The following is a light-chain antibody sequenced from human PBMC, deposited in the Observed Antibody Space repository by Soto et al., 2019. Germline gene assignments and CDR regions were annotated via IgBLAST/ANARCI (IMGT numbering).Light chain of an antibody. V-gene: IGKV1-5*03. Sequence: DIQMTQSPSTLSASVEDGVTITCRASQSIRSWLAWYQQKPGKAPKLLIYQASSLERGVPSRFSGSGSGTEFTLTISSLQPDDFATYYCQQYDSYPLTFGGGTKVEIK. CDR1: QSIRSW. J-gene: IGKJ4*01. CDR2: QAS. CDR3: QQYDSYPLT.